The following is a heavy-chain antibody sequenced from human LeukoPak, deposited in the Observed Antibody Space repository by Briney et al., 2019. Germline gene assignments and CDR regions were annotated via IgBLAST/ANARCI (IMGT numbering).Heavy chain of an antibody. CDR3: AGMTTVIRGRRFDS. CDR1: GYSIKGAYY. J-gene: IGHJ4*02. CDR2: LFPGLST. Sequence: PSETLSLTCSVSGYSIKGAYYWGWIRQPPGKGLEWIGNLFPGLSTEHNPSLKGRVTIFLDTSKNIFSLRLTSGPPPETALYFCAGMTTVIRGRRFDSWGQGALVTVSS. D-gene: IGHD4-23*01. V-gene: IGHV4-38-2*01.